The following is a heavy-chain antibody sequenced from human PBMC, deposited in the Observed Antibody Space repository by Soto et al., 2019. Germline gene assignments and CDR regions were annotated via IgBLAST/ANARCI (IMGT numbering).Heavy chain of an antibody. V-gene: IGHV1-69*01. CDR1: GGPFSSYA. CDR2: SIPIFGTA. CDR3: ALGVRQLVPSDY. J-gene: IGHJ4*02. D-gene: IGHD6-6*01. Sequence: QVQLVQSGAEVQKPGSSVKVSCKASGGPFSSYAISWVRQAPGQGLEWMGGSIPIFGTANYAQKFQGRVTITADESTSTAYMELSSLRSEDTAVYYCALGVRQLVPSDYGGQGTLVTVSS.